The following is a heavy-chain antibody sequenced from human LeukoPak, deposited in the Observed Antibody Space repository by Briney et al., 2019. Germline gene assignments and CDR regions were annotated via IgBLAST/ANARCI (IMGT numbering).Heavy chain of an antibody. CDR1: GFTFRSYG. V-gene: IGHV3-33*01. Sequence: GSLRLSCAASGFTFRSYGMHWVRQAPGKGLEWLTVVGHDGTFQRYADSVKGRFTISRDNSMNTLYLQMNSLRVDDTSVNYCARDKGRGRYVDDWGQGTLVVVSS. J-gene: IGHJ4*02. CDR2: VGHDGTFQ. D-gene: IGHD3-10*02. CDR3: ARDKGRGRYVDD.